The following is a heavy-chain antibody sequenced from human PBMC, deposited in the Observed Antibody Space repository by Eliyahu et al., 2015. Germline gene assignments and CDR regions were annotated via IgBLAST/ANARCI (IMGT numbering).Heavy chain of an antibody. J-gene: IGHJ4*02. CDR2: IKSKTDGXTT. V-gene: IGHV3-15*01. Sequence: EVQLVESGGGLVKPGGSLXLXCAAXXFTFSNAWMSWVRQAPGKGLEWVGRIKSKTDGXTTXYAAXVKGRFTISRDDSKNTLYLQMNSLKTEDTAVYYCTTYYGDYPFDYWGQGTLVTVSS. D-gene: IGHD4-17*01. CDR3: TTYYGDYPFDY. CDR1: XFTFSNAW.